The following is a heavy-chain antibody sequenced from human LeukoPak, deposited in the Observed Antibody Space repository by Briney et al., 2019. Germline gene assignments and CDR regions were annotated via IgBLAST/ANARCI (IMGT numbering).Heavy chain of an antibody. CDR1: TSR. CDR2: IGTYGGDT. D-gene: IGHD3-22*01. J-gene: IGHJ5*01. Sequence: ASVKVSCKATSRISWVRQAPGQGLEWMGWIGTYGGDTYYAQKFQGRITVTTDTSTSTVYMELRDLRSDDTAVYYCARDLWNFYDDSGYNRDFDSWGQGTLVTVSS. V-gene: IGHV1-18*01. CDR3: ARDLWNFYDDSGYNRDFDS.